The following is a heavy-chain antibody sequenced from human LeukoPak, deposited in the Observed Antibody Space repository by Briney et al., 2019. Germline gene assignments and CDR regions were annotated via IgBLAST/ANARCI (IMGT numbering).Heavy chain of an antibody. V-gene: IGHV3-43*02. CDR2: ISADGGST. J-gene: IGHJ4*02. CDR3: AKESGKFDY. Sequence: HTGGSLRLSCVGSGLNFDDSAMHWVRQAPGKGLEWISLISADGGSTFSADSVKGRFSISRDNSKNSLYPQMNSLRSEDTAMYYCAKESGKFDYWGQGTLVAVSS. CDR1: GLNFDDSA.